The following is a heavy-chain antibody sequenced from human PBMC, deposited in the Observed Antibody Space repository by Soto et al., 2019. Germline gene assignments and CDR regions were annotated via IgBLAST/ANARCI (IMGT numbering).Heavy chain of an antibody. CDR2: ISNTGGGT. CDR3: AKDRLAGNFDY. CDR1: GFTFNNYA. V-gene: IGHV3-23*01. Sequence: EVQLLDSGGGLVQPGGSLGLPCAASGFTFNNYAMNWVRQAPGMGLEWVATISNTGGGTYYADSVKGRFTISRDNSKNTLYLQMSSLRVEDTAVYYCAKDRLAGNFDYWGQGTQVTVSS. J-gene: IGHJ4*02.